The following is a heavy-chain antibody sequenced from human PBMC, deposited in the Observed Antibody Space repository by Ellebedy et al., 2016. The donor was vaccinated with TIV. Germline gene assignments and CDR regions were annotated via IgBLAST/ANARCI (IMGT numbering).Heavy chain of an antibody. CDR3: ARYHSSGDDY. J-gene: IGHJ4*02. CDR2: IDPSNGGT. V-gene: IGHV1-46*01. CDR1: GYRLSRYY. Sequence: ASVKVSXXASGYRLSRYYIHWMRQAPGRGLEWMGVIDPSNGGTSYSQKFQGRPLVTTDTSTSTVHMDLSSLRFDDTAMYYCARYHSSGDDYWGQGTLVTVSS. D-gene: IGHD3-22*01.